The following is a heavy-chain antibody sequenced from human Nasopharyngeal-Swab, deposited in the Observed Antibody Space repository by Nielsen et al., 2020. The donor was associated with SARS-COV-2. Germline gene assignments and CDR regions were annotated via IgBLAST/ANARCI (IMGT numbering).Heavy chain of an antibody. J-gene: IGHJ4*02. CDR2: ISGSGDNT. Sequence: GGSLRLSCAGSAFTFSHYAMSWVRQAPGKGLEWVPAISGSGDNTYYADSVKGRFTISRDNPKNTLYLQMNSLRAEDTAVYYCAKPHLRYYDWLLFDYWGQGTLVTVSS. V-gene: IGHV3-23*01. CDR3: AKPHLRYYDWLLFDY. CDR1: AFTFSHYA. D-gene: IGHD3-9*01.